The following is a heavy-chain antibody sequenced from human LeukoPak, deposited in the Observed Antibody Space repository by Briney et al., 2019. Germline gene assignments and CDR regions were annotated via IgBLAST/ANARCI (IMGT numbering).Heavy chain of an antibody. V-gene: IGHV3-21*01. CDR3: ARGNWNDEGFFDF. CDR1: GFNFNTYN. CDR2: ISDRSDYI. Sequence: GGSLRLSCAASGFNFNTYNMTWVRQAPGKGLEWVSSISDRSDYIYYSDPLRGRFSISRDNANNSLYLLMNSLRAEDTAIYYCARGNWNDEGFFDFWGQGILVTVSS. D-gene: IGHD1-1*01. J-gene: IGHJ4*02.